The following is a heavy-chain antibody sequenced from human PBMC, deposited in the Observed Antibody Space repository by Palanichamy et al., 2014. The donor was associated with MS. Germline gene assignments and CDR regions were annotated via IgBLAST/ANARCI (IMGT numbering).Heavy chain of an antibody. CDR1: GGSISNTNYY. J-gene: IGHJ3*02. CDR2: IYSSGTT. CDR3: ARHISYHPFDI. V-gene: IGHV4-39*01. Sequence: QLQLQESGPGLVRPSETLSLNCAVSGGSISNTNYYWGWVRQPPGKGLEWIGSIYSSGTTYHNPSLKNRLTIFVDTSKNQFSLKLSSVTAADTAVYYCARHISYHPFDIWGQGTIITVSS.